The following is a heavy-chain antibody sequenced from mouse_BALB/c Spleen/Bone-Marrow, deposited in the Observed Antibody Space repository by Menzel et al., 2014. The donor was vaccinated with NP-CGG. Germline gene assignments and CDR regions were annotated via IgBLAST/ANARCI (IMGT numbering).Heavy chain of an antibody. Sequence: DVQLQESGGGLVQPGGSLKLSCAASGFDFSRYWMSWVRQAPGKGLEWIGEINPDSSTINYTPSLKDRFIISRDNAKNTLYLQMSKVRSEDTALYYCAREGITTWFAYWGQGTLVTVSA. J-gene: IGHJ3*01. D-gene: IGHD2-4*01. CDR3: AREGITTWFAY. CDR2: INPDSSTI. V-gene: IGHV4-1*02. CDR1: GFDFSRYW.